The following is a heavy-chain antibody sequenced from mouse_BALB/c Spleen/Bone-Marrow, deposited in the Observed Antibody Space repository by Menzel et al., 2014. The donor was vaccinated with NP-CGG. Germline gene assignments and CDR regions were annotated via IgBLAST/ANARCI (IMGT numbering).Heavy chain of an antibody. CDR3: ARDSFLITRALDY. J-gene: IGHJ4*01. D-gene: IGHD2-4*01. CDR2: IWGDGST. Sequence: QVQLKHSGPGLVAPSQSLSITYTVSGFSLTGYGVSWVRQPPGKGLEWLGMIWGDGSTDYNSALKSRLSISKDNSKSQVFLKMNSLQTDDTARYYCARDSFLITRALDYWGQGTSVTVSS. V-gene: IGHV2-6-7*01. CDR1: GFSLTGYG.